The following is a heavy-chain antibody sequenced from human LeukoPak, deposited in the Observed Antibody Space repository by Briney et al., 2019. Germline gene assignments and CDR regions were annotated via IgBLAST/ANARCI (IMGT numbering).Heavy chain of an antibody. Sequence: PGGSLRLSCAASGFTFSSYSMNWVRQAPGKGLEWVSSISSSSSYIYYADSVKGRFTISRDNAKNSLYLQMNSLRAEDTALYYCGKDFTRYDSSSPGAFHIWGQGTMVTVSS. CDR1: GFTFSSYS. D-gene: IGHD3-22*01. V-gene: IGHV3-21*04. J-gene: IGHJ3*02. CDR2: ISSSSSYI. CDR3: GKDFTRYDSSSPGAFHI.